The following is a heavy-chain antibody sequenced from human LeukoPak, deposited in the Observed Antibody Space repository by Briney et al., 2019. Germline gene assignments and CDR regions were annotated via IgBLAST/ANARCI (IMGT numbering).Heavy chain of an antibody. D-gene: IGHD6-19*01. CDR1: GGSISTYH. Sequence: SETLSLTCTVSGGSISTYHWSWIRQPPGKGLEWIGYFYYNGDTKYSPSFETRVVISADTSQNQLSLMLRSVTAPDTALYYCARELGSGFDIWGQGKMVIVSS. J-gene: IGHJ3*02. V-gene: IGHV4-59*01. CDR3: ARELGSGFDI. CDR2: FYYNGDT.